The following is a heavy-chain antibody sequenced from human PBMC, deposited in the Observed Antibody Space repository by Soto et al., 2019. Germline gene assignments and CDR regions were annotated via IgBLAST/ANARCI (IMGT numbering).Heavy chain of an antibody. J-gene: IGHJ4*02. Sequence: PSETLSLTCAVYGGSFSGYYWSWIRQPPGKGLEWIGEINHSGSTNYNPSLKSRVTISVDTSKNQFSLKLSSVTAADTAVYYCARGKKPNYYGSGSYYPNWGQGTLVTVSS. CDR1: GGSFSGYY. CDR2: INHSGST. CDR3: ARGKKPNYYGSGSYYPN. V-gene: IGHV4-34*01. D-gene: IGHD3-10*01.